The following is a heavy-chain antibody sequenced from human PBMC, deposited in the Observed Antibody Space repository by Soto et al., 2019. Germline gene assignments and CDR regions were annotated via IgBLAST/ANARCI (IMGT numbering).Heavy chain of an antibody. CDR2: IYHSGST. CDR1: GGSISSGGYS. CDR3: ARDQSRYTGYPFDY. J-gene: IGHJ4*02. D-gene: IGHD6-25*01. V-gene: IGHV4-30-2*01. Sequence: SETLSLTCAVSGGSISSGGYSWSWIRQPPGKGLEWIGDIYHSGSTYYNPSLKSRVTISVDRSKKQFSLKLSSVTAEDTAVYYCARDQSRYTGYPFDYWGQGKMVTVSS.